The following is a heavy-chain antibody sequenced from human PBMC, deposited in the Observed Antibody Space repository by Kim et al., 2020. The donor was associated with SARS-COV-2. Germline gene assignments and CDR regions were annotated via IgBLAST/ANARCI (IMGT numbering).Heavy chain of an antibody. CDR3: ARASYSSSSGTYPDLYYF. J-gene: IGHJ4*01. D-gene: IGHD6-6*01. CDR2: INHSGST. CDR1: GGSFSGYY. V-gene: IGHV4-34*01. Sequence: SETLSLTCAVYGGSFSGYYWSWIRQPPGKGLEWIGEINHSGSTNYNPSLKSRVTISVDTSKNQFSLKLRSVTAADTAVYYCARASYSSSSGTYPDLYYF.